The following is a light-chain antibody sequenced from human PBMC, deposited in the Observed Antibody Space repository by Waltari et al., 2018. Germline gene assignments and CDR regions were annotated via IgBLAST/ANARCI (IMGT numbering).Light chain of an antibody. CDR2: DAS. Sequence: DIQMTQSPSSVSASVGDRVTITCRASRDISRWLAWYQQQPGKATEFLIYDASTLQSGVPSRVSGSGSGREFTLTITSLQPEDFSTYYCQQGNDFPLTFGGGTKVEMK. J-gene: IGKJ4*01. CDR1: RDISRW. CDR3: QQGNDFPLT. V-gene: IGKV1-12*01.